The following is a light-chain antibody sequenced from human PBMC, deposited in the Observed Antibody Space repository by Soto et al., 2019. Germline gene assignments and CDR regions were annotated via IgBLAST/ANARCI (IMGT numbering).Light chain of an antibody. CDR1: QSLVYSDGNTY. CDR3: MQGTHWPWT. V-gene: IGKV2-30*01. CDR2: EVS. Sequence: DVDMTQSPLSLPVTLGQPASISCRSSQSLVYSDGNTYLNWFQQRPGQSPRRLIYEVSNRESGVPDRFSGSGSGTDFTLKISRVVAEDVGVYYCMQGTHWPWTFGQGTKVEIK. J-gene: IGKJ1*01.